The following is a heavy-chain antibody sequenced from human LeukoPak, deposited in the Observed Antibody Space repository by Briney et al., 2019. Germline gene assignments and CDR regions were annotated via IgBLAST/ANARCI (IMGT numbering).Heavy chain of an antibody. CDR1: GFSLSPSGMC. CDR2: IDWDDDK. J-gene: IGHJ4*02. Sequence: SGPALVKPTQTLTLTCIISGFSLSPSGMCVSWIRQPPGKALEWLARIDWDDDKYYNTSLKTRLTISKDTSKNQVVLTMTNMDPVDTATYYCARIRRFNYDSGNPIDYWGQGTLVTVSS. V-gene: IGHV2-70*11. CDR3: ARIRRFNYDSGNPIDY. D-gene: IGHD3-10*01.